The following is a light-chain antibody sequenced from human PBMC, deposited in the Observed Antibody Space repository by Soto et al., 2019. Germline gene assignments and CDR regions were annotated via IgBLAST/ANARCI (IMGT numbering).Light chain of an antibody. CDR3: FICTISNTHV. CDR2: EVN. J-gene: IGLJ1*01. V-gene: IGLV2-23*02. CDR1: SSDFGNYNV. Sequence: QSVLTQPASVSGSPGQSITISCAGTSSDFGNYNVVSWYQQHPGKAPKLIIFEVNKRPSGASNRFSGSRSGNTASLTISGLQAEDEADYYCFICTISNTHVFGRGPKVTVL.